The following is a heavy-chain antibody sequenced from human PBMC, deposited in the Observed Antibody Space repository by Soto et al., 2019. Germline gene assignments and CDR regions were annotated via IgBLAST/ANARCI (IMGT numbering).Heavy chain of an antibody. V-gene: IGHV3-7*05. CDR1: GFTFSSHW. CDR3: AREIFGSGSL. J-gene: IGHJ4*02. Sequence: SLRLSCAASGFTFSSHWMGWVRQAPGRGLEWVANIKRDGSEEYYLESVKGRFTISRDNAKNSLFLQMNSLRAEDTAVYYCAREIFGSGSLWGQGTLVTVPQ. D-gene: IGHD3-10*01. CDR2: IKRDGSEE.